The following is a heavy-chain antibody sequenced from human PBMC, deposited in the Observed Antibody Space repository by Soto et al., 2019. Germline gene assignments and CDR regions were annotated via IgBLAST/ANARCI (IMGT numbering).Heavy chain of an antibody. D-gene: IGHD4-17*01. V-gene: IGHV4-31*03. CDR1: GGSISSGGFY. CDR3: ARGAYSDYEPAEYFQH. Sequence: QVQLQESGPGLVKPSQTLSLTCTVSGGSISSGGFYWSWIRQHPGKGMEWIGYIYYSGNTYYNPSCNCRITLSVDTSKNPPSLKVRFVTAGNTAMYYCARGAYSDYEPAEYFQHWGQGTLVTVSS. CDR2: IYYSGNT. J-gene: IGHJ1*01.